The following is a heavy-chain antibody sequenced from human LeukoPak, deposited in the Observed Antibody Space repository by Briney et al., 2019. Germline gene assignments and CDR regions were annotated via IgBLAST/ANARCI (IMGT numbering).Heavy chain of an antibody. CDR3: ARSLTAAAGNLGY. D-gene: IGHD6-13*01. CDR1: GFTFSSYS. V-gene: IGHV3-21*01. Sequence: GGSLRLSCAASGFTFSSYSRNWVRQAPGKGLAWVSSISSSRTYTNYADSVRARFTISRDNSKNSLYLQMNSLRAEDTAVYYCARSLTAAAGNLGYWGQGTLITVSS. J-gene: IGHJ4*02. CDR2: ISSSRTYT.